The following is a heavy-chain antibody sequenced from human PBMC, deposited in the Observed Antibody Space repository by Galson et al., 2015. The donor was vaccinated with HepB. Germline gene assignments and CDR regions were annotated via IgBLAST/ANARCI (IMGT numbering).Heavy chain of an antibody. CDR2: IGTAGDT. D-gene: IGHD3-22*01. V-gene: IGHV3-13*01. CDR3: AREGSTYYYDSSGWGAFDI. J-gene: IGHJ3*02. CDR1: GFTFSSYD. Sequence: SLRLSCAASGFTFSSYDMHWVRQATGKGLEWVSAIGTAGDTYYPGSVKGRFTISRENAKNSLYLQMNSLRAGDTAVYYCAREGSTYYYDSSGWGAFDIWGQGTMVTVSS.